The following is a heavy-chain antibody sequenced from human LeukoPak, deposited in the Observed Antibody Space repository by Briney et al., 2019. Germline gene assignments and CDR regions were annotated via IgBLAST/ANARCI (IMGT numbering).Heavy chain of an antibody. CDR3: ARGLWIQLWWSAAHPTENWFDP. J-gene: IGHJ5*02. CDR1: GYTFTGYY. V-gene: IGHV1-2*02. CDR2: INPNSGGT. D-gene: IGHD5-18*01. Sequence: ASVKVSCKASGYTFTGYYMHWVRQAPGQGLEWMGWINPNSGGTNYAQKFQGRVTMTRDTSISTAYMELSRLRSDDTAVYYCARGLWIQLWWSAAHPTENWFDPWGQGTLVTVSS.